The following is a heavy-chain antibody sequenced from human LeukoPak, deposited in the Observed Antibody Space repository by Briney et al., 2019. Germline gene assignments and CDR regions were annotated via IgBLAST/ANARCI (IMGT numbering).Heavy chain of an antibody. CDR3: ARAHIVVVTAIRGLNAFDI. J-gene: IGHJ3*02. Sequence: GGSLRLSCAASGFTFSSYAMHWVRQAPGKGLEWVAVISYDGSNKYYADSVKGRFTISRDNSKNTLYLQMNSLGAEDTAVYYCARAHIVVVTAIRGLNAFDIWGQGTMVTVSS. CDR1: GFTFSSYA. D-gene: IGHD2-21*02. CDR2: ISYDGSNK. V-gene: IGHV3-30*04.